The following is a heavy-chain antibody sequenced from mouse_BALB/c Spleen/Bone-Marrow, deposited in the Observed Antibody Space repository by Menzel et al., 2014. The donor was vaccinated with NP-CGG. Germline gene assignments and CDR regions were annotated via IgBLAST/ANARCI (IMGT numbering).Heavy chain of an antibody. CDR2: IDPANGNT. V-gene: IGHV14-3*02. Sequence: EVQLQQSGAELVKPGASVKLSCTASGFNIKDTYMHWVKQRPEQGLEWIGRIDPANGNTKYDPKFQGKATVTADTSSNPPSLQLSTLTSEDTPANYCVRSFFYYLFFDYWGQGPPLTVSS. CDR3: VRSFFYYLFFDY. CDR1: GFNIKDTY. D-gene: IGHD2-1*01. J-gene: IGHJ2*01.